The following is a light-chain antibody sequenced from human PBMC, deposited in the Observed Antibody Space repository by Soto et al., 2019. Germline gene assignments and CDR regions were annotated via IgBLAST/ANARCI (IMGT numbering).Light chain of an antibody. J-gene: IGKJ2*01. CDR1: QSVSSSY. CDR2: GAS. CDR3: QQYCSSPRT. V-gene: IGKV3-20*01. Sequence: EIVLTQSPGTLSLSPGERATLSCRASQSVSSSYLAWYQQKPGQAPRLLIYGASSRATGSPDRFSGSGSGTDFTLTISRLEPEDFAVYYCQQYCSSPRTCGQGTKLEIK.